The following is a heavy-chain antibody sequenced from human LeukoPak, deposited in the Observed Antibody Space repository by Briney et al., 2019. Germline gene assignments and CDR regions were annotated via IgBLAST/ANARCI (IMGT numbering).Heavy chain of an antibody. J-gene: IGHJ4*02. V-gene: IGHV4-39*07. CDR2: IYHSGST. CDR3: ARCGYSYGYDY. Sequence: PSETLSLTCTVSGGSISSSSYYWGWIRQPPGKGLEWIGSIYHSGSTNYNPSLKSRVTISVDKSKNQFSLKLSSVTAADTAVYYCARCGYSYGYDYWGQGTLVTVSS. CDR1: GGSISSSSYY. D-gene: IGHD5-18*01.